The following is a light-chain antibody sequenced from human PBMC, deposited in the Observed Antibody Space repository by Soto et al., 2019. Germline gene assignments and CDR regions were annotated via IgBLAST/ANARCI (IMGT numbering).Light chain of an antibody. CDR1: QGISSY. J-gene: IGKJ1*01. V-gene: IGKV1-6*01. CDR2: AAS. CDR3: LQDYNYPWT. Sequence: AIQFTQSPSSLSASVGDRVTITCRASQGISSYLAWYQQKPGKAPKLLIYAASTLQSGVPSRFSGSGSGTDFTLTISSLQPEDFATYYCLQDYNYPWTFGQGTKVDIK.